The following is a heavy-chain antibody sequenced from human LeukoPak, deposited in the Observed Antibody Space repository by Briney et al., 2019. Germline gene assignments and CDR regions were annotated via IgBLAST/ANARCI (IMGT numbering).Heavy chain of an antibody. CDR2: INPNSGGT. D-gene: IGHD6-19*01. Sequence: ASVKVSCKASGYTFTGYYMHWVRQAPGQGLEWMGWINPNSGGTNYAQKFQGRVTMTRDTSISTAYMELSRLRSDDTAVYYCARDRSGWYYFDYWGQGTLVTVSS. CDR1: GYTFTGYY. CDR3: ARDRSGWYYFDY. J-gene: IGHJ4*02. V-gene: IGHV1-2*02.